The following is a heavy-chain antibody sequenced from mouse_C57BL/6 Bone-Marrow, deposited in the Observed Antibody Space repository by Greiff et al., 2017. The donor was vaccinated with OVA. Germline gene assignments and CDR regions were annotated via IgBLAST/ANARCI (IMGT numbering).Heavy chain of an antibody. J-gene: IGHJ1*03. CDR1: GFTFSDSW. CDR2: IRTKADNPAT. D-gene: IGHD3-3*01. V-gene: IGHV6-6*01. CDR3: TRREGDEGPSWYFDV. Sequence: EVHLVESGGGLVQPGGSMKLSCAASGFTFSDSWMDWVRQSPEKGLEWVAEIRTKADNPATYYAESVKGRFTISRDDSKSSFYLQMNSLRAEDTGIYYCTRREGDEGPSWYFDVWGTGTTVTVSS.